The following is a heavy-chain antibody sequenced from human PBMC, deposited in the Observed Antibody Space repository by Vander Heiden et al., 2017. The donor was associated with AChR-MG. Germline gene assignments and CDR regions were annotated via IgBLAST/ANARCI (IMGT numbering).Heavy chain of an antibody. J-gene: IGHJ4*02. CDR1: GFTCSSHA. Sequence: EVQLLESGGGLVQPGGSLRLSCAASGFTCSSHAMSWVRQAPGKGLEWVSTISGRGGSTYYAASVKGQFTISRDNSKNTLYLQMNSLRAEDTAVYYCAKASGAGYYDSSGYYFDYWGQGTLVTVSS. CDR2: ISGRGGST. CDR3: AKASGAGYYDSSGYYFDY. V-gene: IGHV3-23*01. D-gene: IGHD3-22*01.